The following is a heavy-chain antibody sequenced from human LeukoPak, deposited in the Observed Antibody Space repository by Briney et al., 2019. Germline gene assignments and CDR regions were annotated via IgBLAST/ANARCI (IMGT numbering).Heavy chain of an antibody. J-gene: IGHJ4*02. V-gene: IGHV4-59*01. CDR3: AREGGYGSGSYYFDY. CDR2: IYYSGST. Sequence: SETLSLICTVSGGSISSYYWSWIRQPPGKGLEWIGYIYYSGSTNYNPSLKSRVTISVDTSKNQFSLKLSSVTAADTAVYYYAREGGYGSGSYYFDYWGQGTLVTVSS. CDR1: GGSISSYY. D-gene: IGHD3-10*01.